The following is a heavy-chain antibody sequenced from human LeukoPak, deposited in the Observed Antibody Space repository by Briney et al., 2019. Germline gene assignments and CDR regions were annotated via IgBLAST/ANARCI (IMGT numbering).Heavy chain of an antibody. Sequence: SETLSLTCTVSGGSISSYYWSWIRQPPGKGLEWIGYIYYSGSTNYNPSLKSRVTISVDTSKNQFSLKLSSVTAADTAVYYCARGPNYAWGSYDNEVFDYWGQGPLVTVSS. D-gene: IGHD3-10*01. CDR3: ARGPNYAWGSYDNEVFDY. CDR2: IYYSGST. J-gene: IGHJ4*02. V-gene: IGHV4-59*01. CDR1: GGSISSYY.